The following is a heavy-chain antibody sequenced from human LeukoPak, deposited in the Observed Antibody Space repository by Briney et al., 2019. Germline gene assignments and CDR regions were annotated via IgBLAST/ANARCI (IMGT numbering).Heavy chain of an antibody. CDR1: GFTFSDYY. J-gene: IGHJ3*02. CDR3: ARDSLKLGYCSGGICQYAFDI. CDR2: ISSSGSTI. Sequence: PGGSLRLSCAASGFTFSDYYMSWTRQAPGKGREWVSYISSSGSTIYYADSVKGRFTISRDNAKNSLYLQMNSLRAEDTALYYCARDSLKLGYCSGGICQYAFDIWGQGTMVTVSS. D-gene: IGHD2-15*01. V-gene: IGHV3-11*01.